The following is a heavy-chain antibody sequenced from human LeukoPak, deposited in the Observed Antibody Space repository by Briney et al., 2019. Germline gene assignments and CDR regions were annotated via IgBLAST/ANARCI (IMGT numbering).Heavy chain of an antibody. V-gene: IGHV3-73*01. CDR3: TGGSGWYSPDY. D-gene: IGHD6-19*01. Sequence: GESLRLSCAASGFTFSDSAMHWVRQASGKGLEWVGHIRGKANYHATAYAASVRGRFTISRDDSKNTAYLHMNSLKTEDTAVYYCTGGSGWYSPDYWGQGTLVTIS. CDR2: IRGKANYHAT. J-gene: IGHJ4*02. CDR1: GFTFSDSA.